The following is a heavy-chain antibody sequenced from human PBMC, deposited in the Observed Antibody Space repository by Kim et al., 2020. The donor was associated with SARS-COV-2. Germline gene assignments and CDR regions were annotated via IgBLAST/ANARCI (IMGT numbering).Heavy chain of an antibody. Sequence: GGSLRLSCAASGFTFSSYSMNWVRQAPGKGLEWVSSISSSSSYIYYADSVKGRFTISRDNAKNSLYLQMNSLRAEDTAVYYCARDPFDYDFWSGYYTGTMGGNYYYGRDVWGQGTTVTVSS. J-gene: IGHJ6*02. CDR3: ARDPFDYDFWSGYYTGTMGGNYYYGRDV. V-gene: IGHV3-21*01. CDR1: GFTFSSYS. D-gene: IGHD3-3*01. CDR2: ISSSSSYI.